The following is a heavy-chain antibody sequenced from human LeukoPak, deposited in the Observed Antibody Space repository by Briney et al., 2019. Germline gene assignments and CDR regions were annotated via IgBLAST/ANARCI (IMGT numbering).Heavy chain of an antibody. Sequence: ASVKVSCKASGYTFATYYIHWVRQAPGQGLEWMGIINPNSGAPMFAQKFQGRLTMARDTSTSTVHMELSSLRSEDMAVYYCAGHASGSGSPLDYWGQGTLVTVSS. CDR2: INPNSGAP. CDR3: AGHASGSGSPLDY. CDR1: GYTFATYY. V-gene: IGHV1-46*03. D-gene: IGHD3-10*01. J-gene: IGHJ4*02.